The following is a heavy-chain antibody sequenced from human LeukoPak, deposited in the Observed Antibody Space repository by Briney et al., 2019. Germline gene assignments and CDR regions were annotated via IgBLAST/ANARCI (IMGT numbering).Heavy chain of an antibody. CDR1: GFTFSRYW. J-gene: IGHJ3*02. CDR3: ARSGETYSFDM. V-gene: IGHV3-74*01. D-gene: IGHD2-21*01. CDR2: INTDGSNT. Sequence: GGSLRLSCAASGFTFSRYWMHWVRHAPGKGLVWVSRINTDGSNTTYADCVKGRFSISRDNAKNTLYLQMNSLGAEDTAVYYCARSGETYSFDMWREGTMVTLSS.